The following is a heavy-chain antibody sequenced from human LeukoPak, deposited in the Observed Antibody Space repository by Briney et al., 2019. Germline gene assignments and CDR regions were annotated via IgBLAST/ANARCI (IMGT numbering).Heavy chain of an antibody. Sequence: PGGSLRLSCAASGFTFSTYEMSWVRQVPGKGLEWVSYISGSGTTIYYADSVKGRFAISRDNTKNSMYLQMNSLRAEDKAVYYCVSAYGGLLDYWGQGTLVTVSS. V-gene: IGHV3-48*03. CDR1: GFTFSTYE. J-gene: IGHJ4*02. CDR2: ISGSGTTI. D-gene: IGHD3-16*01. CDR3: VSAYGGLLDY.